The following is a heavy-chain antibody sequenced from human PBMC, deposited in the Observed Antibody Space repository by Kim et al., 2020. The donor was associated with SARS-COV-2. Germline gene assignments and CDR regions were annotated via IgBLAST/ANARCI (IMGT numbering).Heavy chain of an antibody. V-gene: IGHV3-23*01. CDR3: AKDRGMGGAFDI. J-gene: IGHJ3*02. D-gene: IGHD3-10*01. Sequence: SDGDPGKDRFTSAKDNSKNTLYLQMNSLRADDTAVYYCAKDRGMGGAFDIWGQGTMVTVSS.